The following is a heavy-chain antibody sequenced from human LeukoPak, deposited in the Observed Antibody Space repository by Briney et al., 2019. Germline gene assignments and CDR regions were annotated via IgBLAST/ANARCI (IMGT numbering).Heavy chain of an antibody. Sequence: SETLSLTCTVSGGSISSYYWSWIRQPPGKGLEWIGYIYYSGSTNYNPSLKSRVAISVDTSKNQFSRKLSSVTAAETAVYYCARHGIAVAYYWGQGTLVTVSS. CDR2: IYYSGST. CDR3: ARHGIAVAYY. D-gene: IGHD6-19*01. J-gene: IGHJ4*02. V-gene: IGHV4-59*08. CDR1: GGSISSYY.